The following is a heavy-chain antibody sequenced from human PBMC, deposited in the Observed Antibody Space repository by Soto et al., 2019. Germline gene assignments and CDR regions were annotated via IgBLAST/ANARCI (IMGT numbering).Heavy chain of an antibody. J-gene: IGHJ6*02. CDR2: IAFDGSQE. CDR3: ATKVRVTNYLYYGMDV. V-gene: IGHV3-30*03. CDR1: GFSFNTSG. D-gene: IGHD2-21*02. Sequence: QVQLVESGGGVVQPGRALRLSCAASGFSFNTSGMHWVRQAPDKGLEWVAVIAFDGSQEFYGDSVRGRFTISRDNSKNTLFLQMKSLTPEDTAVYYCATKVRVTNYLYYGMDVWGQGTTVTVSS.